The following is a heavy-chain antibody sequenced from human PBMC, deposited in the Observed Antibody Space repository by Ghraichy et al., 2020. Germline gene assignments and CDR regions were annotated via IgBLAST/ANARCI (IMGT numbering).Heavy chain of an antibody. CDR1: GASITSSNYY. V-gene: IGHV4-39*01. Sequence: SETLSLTCSVSGASITSSNYYCAWIRQPPGKGLEWIGGLYSAGNTYYNPSLKSRLTISVDTSKNEVSLKLTSMTAADTAVYYCASGPAHILRLDYWGQGTLVTVSS. CDR2: LYSAGNT. CDR3: ASGPAHILRLDY. J-gene: IGHJ4*02. D-gene: IGHD3-9*01.